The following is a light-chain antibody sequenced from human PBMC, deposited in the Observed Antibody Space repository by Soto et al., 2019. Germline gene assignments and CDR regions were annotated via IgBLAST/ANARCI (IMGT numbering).Light chain of an antibody. V-gene: IGLV4-69*01. CDR2: VNSGGSH. CDR1: SGHSNYA. J-gene: IGLJ7*01. Sequence: QPVLTQSPSASASLGASVKLTCTLSSGHSNYAIAWHQQQPEKGPRFLMKVNSGGSHIKGDGIPDRFSGSSSGAERYLFISCLQSEDEADYYCQTWCTGSASVVFGGGTQLTVL. CDR3: QTWCTGSASVV.